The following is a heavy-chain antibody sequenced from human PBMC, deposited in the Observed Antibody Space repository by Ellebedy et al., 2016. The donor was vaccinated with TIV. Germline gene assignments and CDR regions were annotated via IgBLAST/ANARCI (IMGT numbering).Heavy chain of an antibody. CDR3: ARVVDYNYVGGNSRSNFHY. Sequence: AASVKVSCKASGYTFTDYAMNWVRQVPGQGHEWMGWINTNAGNPTYAQGFTGRFVFPLDTSVTTAYLQISSLKTEDTAVYYCARVVDYNYVGGNSRSNFHYWGQGTLVTVSS. CDR2: INTNAGNP. CDR1: GYTFTDYA. J-gene: IGHJ4*02. V-gene: IGHV7-4-1*02. D-gene: IGHD3-16*02.